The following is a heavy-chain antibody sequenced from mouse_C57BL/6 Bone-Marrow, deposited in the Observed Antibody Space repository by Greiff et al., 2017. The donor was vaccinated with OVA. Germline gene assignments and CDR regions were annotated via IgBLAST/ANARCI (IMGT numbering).Heavy chain of an antibody. V-gene: IGHV1-84*01. CDR2: IYPGSGNT. J-gene: IGHJ2*01. CDR1: GYTFTDYY. D-gene: IGHD4-1*01. CDR3: ALTLGKY. Sequence: QVQLQQSGPELVKPGASVKISCKASGYTFTDYYINWVKQRPGQVLEWIGWIYPGSGNTKYNEKFKGKATLTVDTSSSTAYMQLSSLTSEDSAVYFCALTLGKYWGQGTTLTVSS.